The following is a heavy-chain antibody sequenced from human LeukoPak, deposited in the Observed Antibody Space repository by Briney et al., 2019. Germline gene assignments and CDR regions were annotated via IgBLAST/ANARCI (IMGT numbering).Heavy chain of an antibody. V-gene: IGHV1-2*02. D-gene: IGHD2-15*01. CDR1: GYTFTGYY. CDR3: ARDERYCNGDNHYPDLGY. Sequence: ASVKVSCKASGYTFTGYYLFWVRQAPGQGLEWMGWINTNTGDTKYGQKFQGRVTLTRDTSIRTTYMELSSLRSDDTAVYYCARDERYCNGDNHYPDLGYWGQGTLVTVSS. J-gene: IGHJ4*02. CDR2: INTNTGDT.